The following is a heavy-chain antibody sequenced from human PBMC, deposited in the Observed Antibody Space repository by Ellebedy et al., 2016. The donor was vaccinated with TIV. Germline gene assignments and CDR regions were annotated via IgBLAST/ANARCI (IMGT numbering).Heavy chain of an antibody. Sequence: MPSETLSLTCTVSGGSISSGAYYWNWIRQHPGKGQEWIGYFYYSGTTYYNPSLKSRLILSVDNSKTQFSLRLSSVTAADTAVYYCARDAGTIGVFDYWGQGTLVTVSS. D-gene: IGHD4/OR15-4a*01. J-gene: IGHJ4*02. CDR2: FYYSGTT. CDR3: ARDAGTIGVFDY. CDR1: GGSISSGAYY. V-gene: IGHV4-31*03.